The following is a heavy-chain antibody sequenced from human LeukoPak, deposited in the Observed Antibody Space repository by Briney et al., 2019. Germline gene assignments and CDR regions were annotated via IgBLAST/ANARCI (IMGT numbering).Heavy chain of an antibody. CDR1: GFTFSSYA. D-gene: IGHD3-3*01. V-gene: IGHV3-23*01. CDR3: AKEYDFWSGFAQAFDI. J-gene: IGHJ3*02. CDR2: ISGSGGST. Sequence: GGSLRLSCAASGFTFSSYAMSWVRQAPGKGLEWVSAISGSGGSTYYADSVKGRFTISRDNSKNTLYLQMNSLRAEDTAVYYCAKEYDFWSGFAQAFDIWGQGTMVTVSS.